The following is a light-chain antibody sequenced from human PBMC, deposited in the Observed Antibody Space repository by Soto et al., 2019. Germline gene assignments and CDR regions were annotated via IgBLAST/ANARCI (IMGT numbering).Light chain of an antibody. J-gene: IGKJ1*01. CDR3: QQYGSSPRST. CDR2: DGS. V-gene: IGKV3-15*01. Sequence: EILMTQSPATLSVSPGEEATLSCRAPHPMRGHVAWYQQQLGQPLRLLIHDGSTRAAGVPARFSGSASGTEFTLTISRLQSEDFAVYYCQQYGSSPRSTFGQGTKVDIK. CDR1: HPMRGH.